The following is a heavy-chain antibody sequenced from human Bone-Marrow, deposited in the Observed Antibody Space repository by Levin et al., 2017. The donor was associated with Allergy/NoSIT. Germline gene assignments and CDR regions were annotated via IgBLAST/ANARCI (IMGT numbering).Heavy chain of an antibody. D-gene: IGHD5-18*01. CDR2: IYLSGST. Sequence: SETLSLTCAVSGGSISSGGYSWSWIRQPTGKGLEWIGNIYLSGSTNDNPSLKSRVTISVDRSKNQFSLKPSSVTAADTAVDYCARVAGYSFGYYFDHWGQGTLVTVSS. J-gene: IGHJ4*02. V-gene: IGHV4-30-2*01. CDR3: ARVAGYSFGYYFDH. CDR1: GGSISSGGYS.